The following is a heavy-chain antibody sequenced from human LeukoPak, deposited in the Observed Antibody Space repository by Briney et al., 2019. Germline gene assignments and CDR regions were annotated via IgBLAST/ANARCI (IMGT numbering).Heavy chain of an antibody. CDR2: ISSSSSTI. CDR1: GFTFSSYS. V-gene: IGHV3-48*02. Sequence: GGSLRLSCAASGFTFSSYSMNWVRQAPGKGLEWVSYISSSSSTIYYADSVKGRFTISRDNAKSSLYLQMNSLRDEDTAVYYCARDVVAAAGTIFDYWGQGTLVTVSS. D-gene: IGHD6-13*01. CDR3: ARDVVAAAGTIFDY. J-gene: IGHJ4*02.